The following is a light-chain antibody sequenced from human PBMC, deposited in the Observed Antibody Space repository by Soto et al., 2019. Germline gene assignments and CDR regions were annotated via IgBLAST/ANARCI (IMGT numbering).Light chain of an antibody. CDR1: QSISGW. CDR2: DVS. J-gene: IGKJ1*01. CDR3: QQYKSYSRT. V-gene: IGKV1-5*01. Sequence: DIQMTQSPSTLSASVGDRVTITCRASQSISGWLAWYQQKPGKAPKLLIFDVSSLERGVPSRFSGSGSGTEFTLTISNLQPDDFANYYCQQYKSYSRTFGQGTKVVI.